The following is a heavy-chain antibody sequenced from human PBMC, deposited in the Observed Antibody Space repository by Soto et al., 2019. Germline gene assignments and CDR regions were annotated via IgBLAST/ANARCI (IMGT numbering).Heavy chain of an antibody. CDR2: IYPGDSDT. V-gene: IGHV5-51*01. Sequence: GESLKISCKGSGYSFTSYWIGWVRQMPGKGLEWMGIIYPGDSDTRYSPSFQGQVTISADKSISTAYLQWSSLKASDTAMYYCARQPLIHDYGDYRDGTMAFDIWGQGTMVTVSS. D-gene: IGHD4-17*01. J-gene: IGHJ3*02. CDR1: GYSFTSYW. CDR3: ARQPLIHDYGDYRDGTMAFDI.